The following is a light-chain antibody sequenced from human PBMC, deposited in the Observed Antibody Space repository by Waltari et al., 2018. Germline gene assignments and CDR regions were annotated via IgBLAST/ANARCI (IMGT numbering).Light chain of an antibody. CDR1: HNVGNNY. Sequence: EIVLTQSPGALSLSPGDRATLSCRASHNVGNNYLAWFQQKPGQAPRLLIYGASSRATGIPDRFSGSGSGTDFTLTSSRLEPEDFAVYYCQQSAHSPLTFGGGTKVEIK. J-gene: IGKJ4*01. CDR3: QQSAHSPLT. V-gene: IGKV3-20*01. CDR2: GAS.